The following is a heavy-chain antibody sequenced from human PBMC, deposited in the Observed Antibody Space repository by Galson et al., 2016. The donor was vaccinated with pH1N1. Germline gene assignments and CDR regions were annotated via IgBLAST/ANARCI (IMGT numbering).Heavy chain of an antibody. J-gene: IGHJ4*02. Sequence: SLRLSCAASGFTFNNYWVIWVRQVPGKGLEWVANINQDGSQKYYVDSVKGRFTISRDNAKNSLYLQMNSLRVEDTGLYYCAIFAGTSPGWGQGTLVTVSS. CDR3: AIFAGTSPG. V-gene: IGHV3-7*01. CDR1: GFTFNNYW. D-gene: IGHD3-10*01. CDR2: INQDGSQK.